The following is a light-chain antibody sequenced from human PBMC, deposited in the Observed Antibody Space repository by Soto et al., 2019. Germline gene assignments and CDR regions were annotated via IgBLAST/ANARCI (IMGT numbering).Light chain of an antibody. Sequence: QSALTQPASVSGSPGQSITISCTGTSSDVGGYNYVSWYQQHPGKAPKLMIYEVSNRPSGVSNRFSGSKSGNTASLTISGLQAEEAADYCCSSYRSISTLVFGTGTKLTVL. V-gene: IGLV2-14*01. J-gene: IGLJ1*01. CDR3: SSYRSISTLV. CDR2: EVS. CDR1: SSDVGGYNY.